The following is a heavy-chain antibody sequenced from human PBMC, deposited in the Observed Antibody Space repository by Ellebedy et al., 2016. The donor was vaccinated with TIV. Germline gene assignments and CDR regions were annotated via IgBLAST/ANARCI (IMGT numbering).Heavy chain of an antibody. Sequence: SQTLSLTCGVSGGSISRTGYSWSWVRQPPGKGLEWIGYIYHSGSTYYNPSLRSRVTISVDRSKNQFFLNLTSVTAADTAVYYCVRAPNPPHYYYGMDVWGQGTTVTVSS. V-gene: IGHV4-30-2*01. D-gene: IGHD2-8*01. CDR2: IYHSGST. CDR1: GGSISRTGYS. CDR3: VRAPNPPHYYYGMDV. J-gene: IGHJ6*02.